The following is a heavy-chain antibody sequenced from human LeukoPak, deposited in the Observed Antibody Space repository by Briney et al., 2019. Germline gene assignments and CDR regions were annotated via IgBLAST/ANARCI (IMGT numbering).Heavy chain of an antibody. CDR2: INQDGSEK. Sequence: PGGSLRLSCAASGFTFSSYWMSWVRQAPGKGLEWVANINQDGSEKYYVDSVKGRFTISRDNAKNSLYLQMNSLRAEDTAVYYCARDRLSIVGATQGFLLGAFDIWGXGTMVTVSS. CDR3: ARDRLSIVGATQGFLLGAFDI. V-gene: IGHV3-7*01. D-gene: IGHD1-26*01. CDR1: GFTFSSYW. J-gene: IGHJ3*02.